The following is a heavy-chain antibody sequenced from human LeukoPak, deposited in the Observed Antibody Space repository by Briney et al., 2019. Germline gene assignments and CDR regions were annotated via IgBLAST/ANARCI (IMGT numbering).Heavy chain of an antibody. CDR3: ARDGNYISHVIDY. CDR1: DFPFRVYT. J-gene: IGHJ4*02. Sequence: GGSLRLSCAASDFPFRVYTMNWVRQAPGKGVEGMASITGSSDSIYYADSVRGRFTISRDNAKNSVFLQMTTVRGDDTGVYYCARDGNYISHVIDYWGQGTLVIVSS. D-gene: IGHD1-7*01. V-gene: IGHV3-21*01. CDR2: ITGSSDSI.